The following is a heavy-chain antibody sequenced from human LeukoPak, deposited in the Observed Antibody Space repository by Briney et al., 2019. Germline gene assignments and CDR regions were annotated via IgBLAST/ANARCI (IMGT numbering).Heavy chain of an antibody. CDR3: ARRYYGGYNHGLRPIDAFDI. CDR1: GGSISSSSYY. D-gene: IGHD5-24*01. Sequence: SETLSLTCTVSGGSISSSSYYWGWIRQPPGKGLEWIGSIYYSGSTYYNPSLKSRVTISVDTSKNQFSLKLSSVTAADTAVYYCARRYYGGYNHGLRPIDAFDIWGQGTMVTVSS. V-gene: IGHV4-39*01. CDR2: IYYSGST. J-gene: IGHJ3*02.